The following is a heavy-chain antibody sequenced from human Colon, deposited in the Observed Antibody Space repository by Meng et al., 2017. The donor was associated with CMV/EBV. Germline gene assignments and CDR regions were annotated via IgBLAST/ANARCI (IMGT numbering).Heavy chain of an antibody. CDR3: VRNRDYDFWTGYPNWFDP. J-gene: IGHJ5*02. CDR2: ISNTGSPK. D-gene: IGHD3-3*01. Sequence: FRPYYMTLLRQAPGKGLEWVSYISNTGSPKHYADSVRGRFTISRDNARNSLYLQMNGLRAEDTAVYYCVRNRDYDFWTGYPNWFDPWGQGTLVTVSS. V-gene: IGHV3-11*04. CDR1: FRPYY.